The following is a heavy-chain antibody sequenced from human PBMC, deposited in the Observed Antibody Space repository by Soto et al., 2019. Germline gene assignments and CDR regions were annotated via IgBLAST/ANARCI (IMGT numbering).Heavy chain of an antibody. CDR1: GGSVSIGSYY. CDR3: ASSVGMGWFDP. Sequence: QVQLQESGPGLVKPSETLSLTCTVSGGSVSIGSYYWSWIRQPPGKGLEWIGYINYSGSTNYNPSRKSRVTMSLDTCKNQFALKLSSVTAADTAVYYCASSVGMGWFDPWGQGTLVTVSS. D-gene: IGHD7-27*01. CDR2: INYSGST. V-gene: IGHV4-61*01. J-gene: IGHJ5*02.